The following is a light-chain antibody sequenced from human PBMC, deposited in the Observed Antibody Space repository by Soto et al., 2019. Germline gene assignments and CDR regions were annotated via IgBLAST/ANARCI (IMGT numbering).Light chain of an antibody. CDR1: RDIGSD. CDR3: QQSYSTPPWT. CDR2: AAS. Sequence: QMTQSPSSLSASVGDRITITCRASRDIGSDLNWYLQKPGKAPKLLIYAASNLQSGVPSRFSGSGSGTDFTLTISSLQPEDFATYFCQQSYSTPPWTFGQGTKVDIK. J-gene: IGKJ1*01. V-gene: IGKV1-39*01.